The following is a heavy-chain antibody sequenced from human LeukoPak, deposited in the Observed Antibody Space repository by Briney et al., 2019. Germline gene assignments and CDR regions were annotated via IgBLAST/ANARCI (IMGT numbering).Heavy chain of an antibody. CDR3: ARDRVYYYDSSGYSGRRWTEFDY. Sequence: ASVKVSCKASGYTFTSYYMHWVRQAPGQGLEWMGIINPSGGSTSYAQKFQGRVTMTRDTSTSTVYMELSSLRSEDTAVYYCARDRVYYYDSSGYSGRRWTEFDYWGQGTLVTVSS. D-gene: IGHD3-22*01. V-gene: IGHV1-46*01. CDR1: GYTFTSYY. J-gene: IGHJ4*02. CDR2: INPSGGST.